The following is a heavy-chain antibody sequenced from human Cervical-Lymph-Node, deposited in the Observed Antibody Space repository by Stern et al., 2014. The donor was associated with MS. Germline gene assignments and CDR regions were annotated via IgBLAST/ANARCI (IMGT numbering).Heavy chain of an antibody. CDR1: GGSFSSYA. D-gene: IGHD1-14*01. CDR2: IVPMYGAA. V-gene: IGHV1-69*01. CDR3: TREATAHSGTFDF. Sequence: MQLVESGAGMKKPGSSVKVSCKASGGSFSSYAVNWVRQAPGQAPEWMGGIVPMYGAANYAQKFQGRVTLIADESTSTAYMELISLTSEDTAVYYCTREATAHSGTFDFWGQGTLVTV. J-gene: IGHJ4*02.